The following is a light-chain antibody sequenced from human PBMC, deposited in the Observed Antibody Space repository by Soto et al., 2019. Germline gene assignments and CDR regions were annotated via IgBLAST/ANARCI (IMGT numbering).Light chain of an antibody. CDR2: AAS. Sequence: DIQMTQSPSSLSASVGDRVTITCRASQSIRSYLNWYQQKPGKAPKLLIYAASSLQSGVPSRFSGSGSGTDFTLTISSLQPEDFATYYCQQSDSIPYTFGQGTKLAIK. V-gene: IGKV1-39*01. CDR3: QQSDSIPYT. CDR1: QSIRSY. J-gene: IGKJ2*01.